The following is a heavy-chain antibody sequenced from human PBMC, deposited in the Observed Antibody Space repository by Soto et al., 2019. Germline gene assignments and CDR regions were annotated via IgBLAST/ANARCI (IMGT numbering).Heavy chain of an antibody. CDR2: IWYDGSNK. V-gene: IGHV3-33*01. J-gene: IGHJ4*02. Sequence: PGGSLRLSCAASGFTFSSYGMHWVRQAPGKGLEWVAVIWYDGSNKYYADSVKGRFTISRDNSKNTLYLQMNSLRAEDTAVYYCARGAGRSPLFDYWGQGTLVTVSS. D-gene: IGHD3-10*01. CDR1: GFTFSSYG. CDR3: ARGAGRSPLFDY.